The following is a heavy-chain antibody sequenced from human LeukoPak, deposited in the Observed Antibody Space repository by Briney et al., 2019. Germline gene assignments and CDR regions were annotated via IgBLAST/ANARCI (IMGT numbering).Heavy chain of an antibody. V-gene: IGHV3-7*01. CDR1: EFTFGNYW. D-gene: IGHD1-26*01. CDR2: IRQDGNEF. J-gene: IGHJ4*02. Sequence: GGSLRLSCAASEFTFGNYWMSWVRQVPGKGPEWVANIRQDGNEFYYVDSVKGRFTISRDNARNSLYLQMNSLRVEDTAVYYCARDKVSGATLLDYWGRGTLVTVSS. CDR3: ARDKVSGATLLDY.